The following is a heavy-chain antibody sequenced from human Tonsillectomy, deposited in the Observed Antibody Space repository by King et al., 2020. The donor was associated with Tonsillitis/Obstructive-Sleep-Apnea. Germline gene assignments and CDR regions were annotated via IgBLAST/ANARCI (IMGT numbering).Heavy chain of an antibody. CDR1: GGSFSGYY. J-gene: IGHJ4*02. D-gene: IGHD2-15*01. V-gene: IGHV4-34*01. CDR2: IHHSGST. Sequence: VQLQQWGAGLLKPSETLSLTCAVYGGSFSGYYWSWIRQPPGKGLAWIGDIHHSGSTNYNPPRQRRFTLSVDTSRTQFSLQLSSVTAADTAVYYCASFPKAHDIVVVVSATPRNYYFDYWGQGTLVTVSS. CDR3: ASFPKAHDIVVVVSATPRNYYFDY.